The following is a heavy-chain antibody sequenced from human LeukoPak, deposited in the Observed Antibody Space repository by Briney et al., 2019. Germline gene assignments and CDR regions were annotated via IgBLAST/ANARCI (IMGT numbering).Heavy chain of an antibody. CDR3: ARDRQVGFLEWLLYGWFDP. Sequence: GGSLRLSCAASGFTFSSYWMHWVRQAPGKGLVWVSHINSDGSSTSYADSVKGRFTISRDNAKNSLYLQMNSLRAEDTAVYYCARDRQVGFLEWLLYGWFDPWGQGTLVNVSS. J-gene: IGHJ5*02. CDR1: GFTFSSYW. V-gene: IGHV3-74*01. CDR2: INSDGSST. D-gene: IGHD3-3*01.